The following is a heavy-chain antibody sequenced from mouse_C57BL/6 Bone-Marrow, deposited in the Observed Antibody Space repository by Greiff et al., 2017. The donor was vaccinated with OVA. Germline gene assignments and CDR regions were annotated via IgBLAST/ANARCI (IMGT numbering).Heavy chain of an antibody. D-gene: IGHD1-2*01. CDR1: GFTFSSYG. V-gene: IGHV5-6*02. CDR3: ARHSLLRNYFDY. CDR2: ISSGGSYT. J-gene: IGHJ2*01. Sequence: DVMLVESGGDLVKPGGSLKLSCAASGFTFSSYGMSWVRQTPDKRLEWVATISSGGSYTYYPDSVKGRFTISRDNAKNTLYLQMSSLKSEDTAMYYCARHSLLRNYFDYWGQGTTLTVSS.